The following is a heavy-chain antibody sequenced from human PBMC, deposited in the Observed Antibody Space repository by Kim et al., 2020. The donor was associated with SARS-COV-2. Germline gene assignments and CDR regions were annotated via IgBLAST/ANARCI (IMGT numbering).Heavy chain of an antibody. CDR1: GFVFGDYS. J-gene: IGHJ4*02. CDR2: ISNNRGSI. Sequence: GGSLRLSCTASGFVFGDYSMHWVRQAPGRGLEWVSGISNNRGSIRYADSVKGRFTISRDDARNSLYLQLNSLRPEDTALYYCAKEGWGNWNGFDYWGQGT. V-gene: IGHV3-9*01. CDR3: AKEGWGNWNGFDY. D-gene: IGHD1-1*01.